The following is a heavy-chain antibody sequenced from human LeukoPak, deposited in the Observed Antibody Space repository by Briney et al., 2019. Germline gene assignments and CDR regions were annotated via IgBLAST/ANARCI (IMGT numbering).Heavy chain of an antibody. D-gene: IGHD5-18*01. J-gene: IGHJ4*02. V-gene: IGHV4-34*01. CDR2: INHSGST. Sequence: PSETLSLTCAVYGGSFSGYYWSWIRQPPGKGLEWIGEINHSGSTNYNPSLKSRVTISVDTSKNQFSLKLSSVTAADTAVYYCARGRYSYGYGTPFDYWGQGTLVTVSS. CDR1: GGSFSGYY. CDR3: ARGRYSYGYGTPFDY.